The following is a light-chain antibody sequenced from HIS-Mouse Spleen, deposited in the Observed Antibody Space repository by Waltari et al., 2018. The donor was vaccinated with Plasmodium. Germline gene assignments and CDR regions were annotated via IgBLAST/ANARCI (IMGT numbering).Light chain of an antibody. CDR3: SSYTSSSTPYV. Sequence: QSALTQPAPVSGSPGQSITISCTGPSSYVCCCHSVSWYQQHPGKAPKLMIYEVSNRPSGVSNRFSGSKSGNTASLTISGLQAEDEADYYCSSYTSSSTPYVFGTGTKVTVL. J-gene: IGLJ1*01. V-gene: IGLV2-14*01. CDR2: EVS. CDR1: SSYVCCCHS.